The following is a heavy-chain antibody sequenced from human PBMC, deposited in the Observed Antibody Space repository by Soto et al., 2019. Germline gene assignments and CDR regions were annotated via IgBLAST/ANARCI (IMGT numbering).Heavy chain of an antibody. CDR1: GFTFTSSA. J-gene: IGHJ4*02. CDR2: IVVGSAKT. D-gene: IGHD3-22*01. CDR3: AADDMTVVV. Sequence: SVKVSCKTSGFTFTSSAVQWVRQARGQRLEWIGWIVVGSAKTNYAQKFQERVTFTRDMSTGTAYMELSSLRSEDTAVYYCAADDMTVVVWGQGTLVTVSS. V-gene: IGHV1-58*01.